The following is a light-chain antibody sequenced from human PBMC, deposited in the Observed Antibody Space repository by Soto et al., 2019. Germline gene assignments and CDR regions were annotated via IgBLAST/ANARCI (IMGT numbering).Light chain of an antibody. Sequence: QSVLTQPASVSGSPGQSITISCTGTSNDIGGYNLVSWYQQHPGKAPKLIIYEASERPSGVSDRFSGSRSGNTASLTISTLQAEDEADYFCCSFAGGATVVFGGGTKLTVL. CDR3: CSFAGGATVV. J-gene: IGLJ2*01. CDR1: SNDIGGYNL. V-gene: IGLV2-23*02. CDR2: EAS.